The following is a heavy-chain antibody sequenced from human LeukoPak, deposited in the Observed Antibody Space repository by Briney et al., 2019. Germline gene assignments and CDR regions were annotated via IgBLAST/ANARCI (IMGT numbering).Heavy chain of an antibody. CDR2: VISIFGTA. CDR1: GGTFSRYA. Sequence: ASVKVSCKASGGTFSRYAISWVRQAPGQGLEWMGGVISIFGTANYAQKFQGRVTITADESTSTAYIEPSSLRSEDTAVYYCASPRGSYLDAFDIWGQGTMVTVSS. V-gene: IGHV1-69*13. J-gene: IGHJ3*02. D-gene: IGHD1-26*01. CDR3: ASPRGSYLDAFDI.